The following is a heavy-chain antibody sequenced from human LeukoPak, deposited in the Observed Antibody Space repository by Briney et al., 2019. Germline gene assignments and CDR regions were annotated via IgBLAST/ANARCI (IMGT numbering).Heavy chain of an antibody. J-gene: IGHJ3*02. Sequence: GESLKISCKGSGYSFTSYWIGWVRQMPGKGLEWVGIIYPGDSDTRYSPSFQGQVTISADKSISTAYLQWSSLKASDTAMYYCARHGNGRIVVVITDDAFDIWGQGTMVTVSS. CDR3: ARHGNGRIVVVITDDAFDI. CDR2: IYPGDSDT. D-gene: IGHD3-22*01. CDR1: GYSFTSYW. V-gene: IGHV5-51*01.